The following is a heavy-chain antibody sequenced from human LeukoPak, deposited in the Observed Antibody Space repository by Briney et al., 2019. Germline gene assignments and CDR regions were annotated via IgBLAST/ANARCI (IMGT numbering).Heavy chain of an antibody. CDR2: INRDETDI. J-gene: IGHJ1*01. D-gene: IGHD6-19*01. CDR1: GFNFHSY. Sequence: PGGSLRLSCAASGFNFHSYMGWVRQAPEDGLEWVAIINRDETDIYYVDSVKGRFTISRDNAKSSLFLEMNSLRVVDTGVYYCARGDGRGRSDGATWGPGTLVTVSS. CDR3: ARGDGRGRSDGAT. V-gene: IGHV3-7*01.